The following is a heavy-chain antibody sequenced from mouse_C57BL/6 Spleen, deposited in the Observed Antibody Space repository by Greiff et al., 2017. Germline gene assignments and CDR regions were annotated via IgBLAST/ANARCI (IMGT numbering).Heavy chain of an antibody. CDR2: IDPENGDT. J-gene: IGHJ2*01. D-gene: IGHD2-3*01. V-gene: IGHV14-4*01. CDR1: GFNIKDDY. Sequence: VQLQQSGAELVRPGASVKLSCTASGFNIKDDYMHWVKQRPEQGLEWIGWIDPENGDTEYASKFQGKATITADTSSNTAYLQLSSLTSEDTAVYYCTFYDGFDYWGQGTTLTVSS. CDR3: TFYDGFDY.